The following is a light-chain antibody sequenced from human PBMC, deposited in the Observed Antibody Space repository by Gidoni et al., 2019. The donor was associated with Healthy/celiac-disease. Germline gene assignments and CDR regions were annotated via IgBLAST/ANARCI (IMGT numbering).Light chain of an antibody. CDR3: QQYDNPPLS. CDR1: QDISNY. CDR2: DAS. Sequence: DIQMTQSPSSLSASVGDRVTITCQASQDISNYLNWYQQNTGKAPKLLIYDASYLEAGVPARFSGSVSVSVCTCVIVSLQPEDIATYYCQQYDNPPLSFVVGTKVVIK. J-gene: IGKJ4*02. V-gene: IGKV1-33*01.